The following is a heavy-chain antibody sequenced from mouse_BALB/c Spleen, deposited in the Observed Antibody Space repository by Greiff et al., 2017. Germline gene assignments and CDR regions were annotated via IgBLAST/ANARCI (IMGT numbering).Heavy chain of an antibody. Sequence: VQLQQSGAELVKPGASVKLSCKASGYTFTSYYMYWVKQRPGQGLEWIGEINPSNGGTNFNEKFKSKATLTVDKSSSTAYMQLSSLTSEDSAVYYCARGRYYFDYWGQGTTLTVSS. CDR2: INPSNGGT. CDR1: GYTFTSYY. V-gene: IGHV1S81*02. J-gene: IGHJ2*01. CDR3: ARGRYYFDY.